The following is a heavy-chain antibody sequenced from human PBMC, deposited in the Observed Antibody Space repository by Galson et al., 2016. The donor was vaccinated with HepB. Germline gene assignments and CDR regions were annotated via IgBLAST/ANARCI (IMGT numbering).Heavy chain of an antibody. D-gene: IGHD3-16*01. J-gene: IGHJ4*02. CDR3: AKDGGGGVCCFDY. CDR2: ISCSGGST. Sequence: SLRLSCAASGFTFSSYAMNWVRQAPGKGLEWVSAISCSGGSTYYADSVKGRFTISRDNSKNTLSLQMNSLRAEDTAVYYCAKDGGGGVCCFDYWGQGTLVTVSS. CDR1: GFTFSSYA. V-gene: IGHV3-23*01.